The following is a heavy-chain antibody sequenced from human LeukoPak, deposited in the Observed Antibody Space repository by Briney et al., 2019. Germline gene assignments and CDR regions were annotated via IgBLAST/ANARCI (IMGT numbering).Heavy chain of an antibody. CDR3: ARISAAGCFDH. CDR1: SESFSGYY. J-gene: IGHJ4*02. CDR2: IYESGGT. V-gene: IGHV4-34*01. D-gene: IGHD6-13*01. Sequence: PSETLSLTCTVHSESFSGYYWSWIRQSPGMGLEWIGEIYESGGTTYNPSLKSRVTISIDTSKNQFSLNLTSVTAADTAVYYCARISAAGCFDHWGQGTLVTVSS.